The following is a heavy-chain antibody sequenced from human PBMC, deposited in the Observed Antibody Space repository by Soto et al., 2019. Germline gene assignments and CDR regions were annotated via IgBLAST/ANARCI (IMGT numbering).Heavy chain of an antibody. Sequence: PGGSLRLSCAASGFTLSTYAMTWVRQAPGKGLEWVSAIDGGAGNNYYIDSVKGRFTISRDNSKNTLYLQMNSLRAEDTAVYYWANDRGIQLPCGYWGQGTLVTVSS. CDR3: ANDRGIQLPCGY. J-gene: IGHJ4*02. D-gene: IGHD5-18*01. CDR2: IDGGAGNN. V-gene: IGHV3-23*01. CDR1: GFTLSTYA.